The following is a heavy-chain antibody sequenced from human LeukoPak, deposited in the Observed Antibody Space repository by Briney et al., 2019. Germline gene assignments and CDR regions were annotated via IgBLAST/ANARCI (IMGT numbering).Heavy chain of an antibody. CDR2: IYYSGST. V-gene: IGHV4-59*01. J-gene: IGHJ6*02. CDR1: GGSISSYY. D-gene: IGHD6-19*01. CDR3: ARGYSSGWRSYYYYGMDV. Sequence: SSETLSLTCTVSGGSISSYYWSWIRQPPGKGLEWIGYIYYSGSTNYNPSLKSRVTISVDTSKNQFSLKLSSVTAADTAVYYCARGYSSGWRSYYYYGMDVWGQGTTVTVSS.